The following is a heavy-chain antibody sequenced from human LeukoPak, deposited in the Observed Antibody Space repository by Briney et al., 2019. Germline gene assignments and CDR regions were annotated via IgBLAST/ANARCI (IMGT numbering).Heavy chain of an antibody. CDR3: ARLLYNWNDYWFDP. V-gene: IGHV4-59*08. Sequence: SETLSLTCTVSGGSISSYYWSWIWQPPGKGLEWIGYIYYSGSTNYNPSLKSRVTISVDTSKNQFSLKLSSVTAADTAVYYCARLLYNWNDYWFDPWGQGTLVTVSS. CDR2: IYYSGST. J-gene: IGHJ5*02. CDR1: GGSISSYY. D-gene: IGHD1-1*01.